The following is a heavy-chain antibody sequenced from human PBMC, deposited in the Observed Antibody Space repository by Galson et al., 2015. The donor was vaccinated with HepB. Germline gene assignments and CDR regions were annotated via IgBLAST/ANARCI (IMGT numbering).Heavy chain of an antibody. V-gene: IGHV4-31*03. Sequence: TLSLTCTVSGGSISSGGYYWSWIRQHPGKGLEWIGYIYYSGSTYYNPSLKSRVTISVDTSKNQFSLKLSSVTAADTAVYYCAREGRGQQLVYWGQGTLVTVSS. D-gene: IGHD6-13*01. J-gene: IGHJ4*02. CDR2: IYYSGST. CDR3: AREGRGQQLVY. CDR1: GGSISSGGYY.